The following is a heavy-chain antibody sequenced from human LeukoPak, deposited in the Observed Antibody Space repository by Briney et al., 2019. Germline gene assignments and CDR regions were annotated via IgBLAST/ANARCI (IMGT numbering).Heavy chain of an antibody. CDR3: ARELQQVLYQRLVVPAAIEFDP. CDR2: ISAYNGNT. CDR1: GYTFTIYG. J-gene: IGHJ5*02. V-gene: IGHV1-18*01. D-gene: IGHD2-2*01. Sequence: ASGKVSCKASGYTFTIYGISWVRQAPGQGLEWMGWISAYNGNTNYAQKRQGRVTMTTDTSTSTAYMELRSLRSEDTAVYYCARELQQVLYQRLVVPAAIEFDPWGQGTLVTVSS.